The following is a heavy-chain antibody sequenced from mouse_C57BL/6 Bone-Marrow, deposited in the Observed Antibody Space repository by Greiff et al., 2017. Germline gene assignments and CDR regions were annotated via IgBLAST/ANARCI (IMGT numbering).Heavy chain of an antibody. CDR3: TYYYGRSPYYYAMDY. V-gene: IGHV14-1*01. J-gene: IGHJ4*01. D-gene: IGHD1-1*01. Sequence: VQLKESGAELVRPGASVKLSCTASGFNIKDYYMHWVKQRPEQGLEWIGRIDPEDGDTEYAPKFQGKATMTADTSSNTAYLQLSSLTSEDTAVYYCTYYYGRSPYYYAMDYWGQGTSVTVSS. CDR2: IDPEDGDT. CDR1: GFNIKDYY.